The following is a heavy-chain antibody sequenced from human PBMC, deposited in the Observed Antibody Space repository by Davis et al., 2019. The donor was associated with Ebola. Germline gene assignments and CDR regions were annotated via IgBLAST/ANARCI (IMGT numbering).Heavy chain of an antibody. CDR2: INSDGSST. D-gene: IGHD5-18*01. V-gene: IGHV3-74*01. CDR1: GFTFSSYW. CDR3: ARDRSFGYGPSWYYGMDV. J-gene: IGHJ6*04. Sequence: HTGGSLRLSCAASGFTFSSYWMHWVRQAPGKGLVWVSRINSDGSSTSYADSVKGRFTISRDNAKNTLYVQMNSLRAEDTAVYYCARDRSFGYGPSWYYGMDVWGKGTTVTVSS.